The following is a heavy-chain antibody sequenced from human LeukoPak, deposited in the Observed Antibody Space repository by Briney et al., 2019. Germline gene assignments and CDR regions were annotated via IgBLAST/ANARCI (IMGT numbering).Heavy chain of an antibody. CDR1: GGSISSSSYY. V-gene: IGHV4-39*07. CDR3: ARGRLRGSSNSWFDP. CDR2: IYYSGST. Sequence: IPSETLSLTCTVSGGSISSSSYYWSWIRQPPGKGLEWIGSIYYSGSTYYNPSLKSRVTISVDTSKNQFSLKLSSVTAADTAVYYCARGRLRGSSNSWFDPWGQGTLVTVSS. D-gene: IGHD2-8*01. J-gene: IGHJ5*02.